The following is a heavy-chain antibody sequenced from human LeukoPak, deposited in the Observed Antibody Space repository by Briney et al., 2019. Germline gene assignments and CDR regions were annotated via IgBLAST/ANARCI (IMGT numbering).Heavy chain of an antibody. J-gene: IGHJ4*02. CDR3: AKHDYGDFLDY. CDR2: ITGSVVST. D-gene: IGHD4-17*01. CDR1: GFTFSSCA. Sequence: GGSLRLSCAASGFTFSSCAMSWVRQAPGKGLEWASAITGSVVSTYYADSVKGRFTISRDNSKNTLYLQLNSLRAEDTAVYYCAKHDYGDFLDYWGQGTLVTVSS. V-gene: IGHV3-23*01.